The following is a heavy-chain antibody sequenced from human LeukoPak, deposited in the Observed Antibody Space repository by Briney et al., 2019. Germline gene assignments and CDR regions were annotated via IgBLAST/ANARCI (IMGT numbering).Heavy chain of an antibody. Sequence: GGSLRLSCAASGFTVSSNYMSWVRQAPGKGLEWVSVIYSGGSTYYADSVEGRFTISRDNSKNTLYLQMNSLRAEDTAVYYCARGGGIRGRAFDIWGQGTMVTVSS. J-gene: IGHJ3*02. CDR1: GFTVSSNY. CDR3: ARGGGIRGRAFDI. CDR2: IYSGGST. D-gene: IGHD6-13*01. V-gene: IGHV3-66*01.